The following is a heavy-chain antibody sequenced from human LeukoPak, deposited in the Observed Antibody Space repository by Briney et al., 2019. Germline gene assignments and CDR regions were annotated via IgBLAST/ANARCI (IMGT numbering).Heavy chain of an antibody. CDR1: GFSFSSYS. CDR3: ARESITGDRDFDY. CDR2: ISSGSRTI. Sequence: GGSLRLSCAASGFSFSSYSMNWVRQAPGRGLEWISYISSGSRTISYADSVKGRFTISRDNAKNSLYLLMNNLRADDTAVYYCARESITGDRDFDYWGQGTLITVSS. V-gene: IGHV3-48*01. J-gene: IGHJ4*02. D-gene: IGHD7-27*01.